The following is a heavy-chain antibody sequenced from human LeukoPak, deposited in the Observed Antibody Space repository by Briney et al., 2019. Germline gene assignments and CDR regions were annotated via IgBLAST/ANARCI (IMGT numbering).Heavy chain of an antibody. V-gene: IGHV1-69*05. CDR2: IIPIFGTA. CDR3: ATYMLRDNWNVHTFDS. CDR1: GGTFITYT. Sequence: SVKVPCKASGGTFITYTINRARQAPGQGLEWMGGIIPIFGTANYAQKFQGRITITTDDSTSTAYMELSSLRSEDTAVYYCATYMLRDNWNVHTFDSWGQGTLVTVSS. J-gene: IGHJ4*02. D-gene: IGHD1-1*01.